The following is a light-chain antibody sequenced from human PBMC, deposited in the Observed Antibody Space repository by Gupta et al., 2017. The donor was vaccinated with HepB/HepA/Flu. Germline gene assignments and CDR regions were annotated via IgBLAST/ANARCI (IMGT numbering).Light chain of an antibody. CDR1: NIGSKS. V-gene: IGLV3-21*04. CDR2: YDS. Sequence: SYVLTQPPSVSVAPGKTARITCGGNNIGSKSVHWYQQKPGQAPVLVIYYDSDRPSGIPERFSGSNSRNTATLTISRVEAGDEADYYCQVWDSSSDPSYVFGTGTKVTVL. CDR3: QVWDSSSDPSYV. J-gene: IGLJ1*01.